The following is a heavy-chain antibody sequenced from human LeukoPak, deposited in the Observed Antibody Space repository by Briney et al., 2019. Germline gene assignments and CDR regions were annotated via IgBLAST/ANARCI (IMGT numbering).Heavy chain of an antibody. CDR2: IKSKSDGGTI. CDR1: GLTVSSNY. V-gene: IGHV3-15*01. J-gene: IGHJ4*02. Sequence: PGGSLRLSCAAAGLTVSSNYMTWVRQAPGKGLEWVGRIKSKSDGGTIDYAEPVKGRVTVSRDDSKNMVYLQMNSLKSEDTAVYYCTTDPRDWGQGTLVTVSA. D-gene: IGHD3-10*01. CDR3: TTDPRD.